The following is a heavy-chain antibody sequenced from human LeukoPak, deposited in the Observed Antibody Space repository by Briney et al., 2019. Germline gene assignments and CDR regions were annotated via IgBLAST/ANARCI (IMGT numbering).Heavy chain of an antibody. Sequence: GGSLRLSCAASGFTFSSYAMHWVRQAPGKGREWVAVISYDGSNKYYADSVKGRFTISRDNSKNTLYLQMNSLRAEDTAVYYCAPPAGTNFDYWGQGTLVTVSS. CDR2: ISYDGSNK. D-gene: IGHD1-1*01. V-gene: IGHV3-30-3*01. CDR3: APPAGTNFDY. CDR1: GFTFSSYA. J-gene: IGHJ4*02.